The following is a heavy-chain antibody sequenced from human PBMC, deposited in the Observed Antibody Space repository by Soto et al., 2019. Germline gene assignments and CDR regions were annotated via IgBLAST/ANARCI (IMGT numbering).Heavy chain of an antibody. CDR3: ARRWWSGGYPYYQYYLDV. J-gene: IGHJ6*03. CDR1: GDSISDQY. CDR2: IYYSGST. D-gene: IGHD3-10*01. Sequence: QVQLQESGPGLVKPSETLSLTCTVSGDSISDQYWSWIRQPPGKGLEWIGYIYYSGSTNYNPSLRSRVTISLDTSKNQFSLELSFVTAANPAVYYWARRWWSGGYPYYQYYLDVWGKGTTVTVSS. V-gene: IGHV4-59*08.